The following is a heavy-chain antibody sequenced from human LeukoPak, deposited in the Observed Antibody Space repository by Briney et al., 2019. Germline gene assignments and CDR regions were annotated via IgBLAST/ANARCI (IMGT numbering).Heavy chain of an antibody. CDR3: ASLDYDSSGYYQT. CDR1: GGTFSSYT. CDR2: IIPILGIA. V-gene: IGHV1-69*02. D-gene: IGHD3-22*01. J-gene: IGHJ5*02. Sequence: SVKVSCKASGGTFSSYTISWVRQAPGQGLEWMGRIIPILGIANYAQKFQGRVTITADKSTSTAYMELSSLRSEDTVVYYCASLDYDSSGYYQTWGQGTLVTVSS.